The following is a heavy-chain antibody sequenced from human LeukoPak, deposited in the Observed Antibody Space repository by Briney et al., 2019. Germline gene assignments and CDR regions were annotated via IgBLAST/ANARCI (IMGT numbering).Heavy chain of an antibody. CDR3: ARGGTMIDDGMDV. Sequence: SVKVSCKASGGTFSSYAISWVRQAPGQGLEWMGRIILILGIANYAQKFQGRVTITADKSTSTAYMELSSLRSEDTAVYYCARGGTMIDDGMDVWGQGTTVTVSS. D-gene: IGHD3-22*01. CDR2: IILILGIA. J-gene: IGHJ6*02. V-gene: IGHV1-69*04. CDR1: GGTFSSYA.